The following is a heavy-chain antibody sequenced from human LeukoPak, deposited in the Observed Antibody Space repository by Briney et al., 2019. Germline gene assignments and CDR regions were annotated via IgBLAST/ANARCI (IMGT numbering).Heavy chain of an antibody. CDR1: GGSISSYY. Sequence: PSETLSLTCTVSGGSISSYYWSWIRQPPGKGLEWIGYIYYSGSTKYNPSLKSRVTISVDTSKNQFSLKLSSVTAADTAVYYCAIKTRQYYYYGMDVWGQGTTVTVSS. V-gene: IGHV4-59*12. CDR3: AIKTRQYYYYGMDV. D-gene: IGHD4-11*01. J-gene: IGHJ6*02. CDR2: IYYSGST.